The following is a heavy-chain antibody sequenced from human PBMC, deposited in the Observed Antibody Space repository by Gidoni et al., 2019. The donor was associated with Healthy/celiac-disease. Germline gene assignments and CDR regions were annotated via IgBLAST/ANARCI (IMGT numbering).Heavy chain of an antibody. CDR1: GFTFSSYS. D-gene: IGHD2-2*01. CDR3: ARVWPIVVPAAISLDYYGMDV. J-gene: IGHJ6*02. Sequence: EVQLVESGGGLVQPGGSLRLSCAASGFTFSSYSMNWVRQAPGKGLECVSYISSSSSTIYYADSVKGRFTISRDNAKNSLYLQMNSLRDEDTAVYYCARVWPIVVPAAISLDYYGMDVWGQGTTVTVSS. V-gene: IGHV3-48*02. CDR2: ISSSSSTI.